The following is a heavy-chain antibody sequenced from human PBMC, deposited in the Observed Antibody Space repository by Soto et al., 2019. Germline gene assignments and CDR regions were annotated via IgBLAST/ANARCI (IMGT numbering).Heavy chain of an antibody. CDR2: INHSGST. V-gene: IGHV4-34*01. CDR3: ARVSGIYYYGMDV. Sequence: SETLSLTFAVYGGCFSGYYWSWIRQPPGKGLEWIGEINHSGSTNYNPSLKSRVTISVDTSKNQFSLKLSSVTAADTAVYYCARVSGIYYYGMDVWGPGTTVT. J-gene: IGHJ6*02. D-gene: IGHD3-10*01. CDR1: GGCFSGYY.